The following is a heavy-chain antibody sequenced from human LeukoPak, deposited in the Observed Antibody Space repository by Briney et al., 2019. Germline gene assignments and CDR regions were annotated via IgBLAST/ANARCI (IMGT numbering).Heavy chain of an antibody. CDR2: IRSKPDGGTA. CDR1: GFTFNFYS. Sequence: GGSLRLSCAASGFTFNFYSMSWVRQAPGKGLEWVGRIRSKPDGGTADYAAPVKGRFSLSRDDSKNTLYLQMNSLKSEDTAVYYCTRDLGAYAQWGQGTLVTVSS. J-gene: IGHJ4*02. D-gene: IGHD1-26*01. V-gene: IGHV3-15*01. CDR3: TRDLGAYAQ.